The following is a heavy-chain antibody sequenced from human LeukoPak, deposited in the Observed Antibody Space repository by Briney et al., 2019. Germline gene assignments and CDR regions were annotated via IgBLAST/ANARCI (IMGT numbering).Heavy chain of an antibody. CDR3: TTEGSYYYGSGSYRLDY. CDR2: IKSKTDGGTT. Sequence: GGSLRLSCAASGFTFSNAWMSWVRQAPGKGLEWVGRIKSKTDGGTTDYAAPVKGRFTISRDDSKNTLYLQMNSLNTEDTAVYYCTTEGSYYYGSGSYRLDYWGQGTLVTVSS. CDR1: GFTFSNAW. D-gene: IGHD3-10*01. V-gene: IGHV3-15*01. J-gene: IGHJ4*02.